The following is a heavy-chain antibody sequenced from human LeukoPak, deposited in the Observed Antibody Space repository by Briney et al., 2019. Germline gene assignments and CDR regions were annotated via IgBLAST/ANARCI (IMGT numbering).Heavy chain of an antibody. CDR2: INPNSGGT. CDR3: ARVYSNPIAAAGNKFDY. D-gene: IGHD6-13*01. V-gene: IGHV1-2*02. Sequence: ASVKVSCKASGYTFTGYYMHWVRQAPGQGLEWMGWINPNSGGTNYAQKFQGRVTMTRDTSISTAYMEPSRLRSDDTAVYYCARVYSNPIAAAGNKFDYWGQGTLVTVSS. J-gene: IGHJ4*02. CDR1: GYTFTGYY.